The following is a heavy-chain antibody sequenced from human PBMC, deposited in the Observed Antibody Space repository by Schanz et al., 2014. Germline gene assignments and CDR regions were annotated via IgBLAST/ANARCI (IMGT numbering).Heavy chain of an antibody. D-gene: IGHD1-1*01. J-gene: IGHJ4*02. CDR2: ISGSGGST. V-gene: IGHV3-23*01. CDR1: GFTVSNSY. CDR3: MAMGRNTSHYFDH. Sequence: EVQLLESGGRVERPGGSLRLSCAASGFTVSNSYIHWVRQVPGKGLEWVSAISGSGGSTYYADSVKGRFIISRDNSKNTLFLQMDSLRVEDTAVYYCMAMGRNTSHYFDHWGQGTLVTVSS.